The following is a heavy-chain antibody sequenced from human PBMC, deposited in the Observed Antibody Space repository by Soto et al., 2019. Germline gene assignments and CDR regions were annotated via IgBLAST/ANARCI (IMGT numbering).Heavy chain of an antibody. Sequence: QVQLVESGGGVVQPGRSLRLSCAASGFTFSSYGMHWVRQAPGKGLEWVAVISYDGSNKYYADSVKGRFTISRDNSKNTLYLQMNSLRAEDTAVYYCAKDLEYSSGYWGQGTLVTVSS. CDR1: GFTFSSYG. V-gene: IGHV3-30*18. CDR3: AKDLEYSSGY. CDR2: ISYDGSNK. J-gene: IGHJ4*02. D-gene: IGHD6-19*01.